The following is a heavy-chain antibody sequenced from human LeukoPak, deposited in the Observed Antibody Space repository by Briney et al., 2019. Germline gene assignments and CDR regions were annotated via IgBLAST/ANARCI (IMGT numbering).Heavy chain of an antibody. V-gene: IGHV4-31*03. D-gene: IGHD3-22*01. J-gene: IGHJ4*02. CDR1: GGSISSGGYY. CDR2: IHYSGST. CDR3: ARGGQSYYDSSGLELGFDY. Sequence: SETLSLTCTVSGGSISSGGYYWSWIRQHPGKGLEWIGYIHYSGSTYYNPSLKSRVTISVDTSKNQFSLKLSSVTAADTAVYYCARGGQSYYDSSGLELGFDYWGQGTLVTVSS.